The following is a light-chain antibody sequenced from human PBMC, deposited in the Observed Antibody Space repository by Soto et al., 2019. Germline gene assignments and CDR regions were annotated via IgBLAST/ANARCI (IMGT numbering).Light chain of an antibody. CDR2: DAS. CDR3: QQYEDLPLT. J-gene: IGKJ4*01. V-gene: IGKV1-33*01. Sequence: DVQMTQSPSSLSASVGDRVIITCKANQSIANFLNWFQHKPGQAPKLLISDASHLELRVSSRVSGSRSGTEFVLEISNLQSEDVATYFCQQYEDLPLTFGGGTKVDI. CDR1: QSIANF.